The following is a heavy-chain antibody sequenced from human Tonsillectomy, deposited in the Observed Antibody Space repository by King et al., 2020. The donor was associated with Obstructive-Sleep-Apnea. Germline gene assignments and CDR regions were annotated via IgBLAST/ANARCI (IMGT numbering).Heavy chain of an antibody. Sequence: QLQESGPGLVKPSETLSLTCTVSGGSISSSTYYWGWIRQPPGKGLEWIGSIYYSGRTYSNPSLKSRVTISVDPSKNQFSLKLSSVTAADTAVYYCARAWRVVPAADAFDIWGQGTMVTVSS. V-gene: IGHV4-39*07. CDR1: GGSISSSTYY. J-gene: IGHJ3*02. D-gene: IGHD2-2*01. CDR3: ARAWRVVPAADAFDI. CDR2: IYYSGRT.